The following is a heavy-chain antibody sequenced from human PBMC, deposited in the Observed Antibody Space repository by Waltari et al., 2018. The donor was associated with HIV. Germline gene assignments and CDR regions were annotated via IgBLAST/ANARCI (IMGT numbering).Heavy chain of an antibody. CDR2: IIPMFGTA. D-gene: IGHD1-1*01. CDR3: ARDPAGELERSDYGLDV. Sequence: QVQLVQSGAEVKKPGSSVKVSCKASGGTFNNYAISWVRQAPGQGLEWMGGIIPMFGTANYAQKFQARVTITADKSTSTVYMELSSLRSEDTAVYYCARDPAGELERSDYGLDVWGQGTTVTVSS. J-gene: IGHJ6*02. V-gene: IGHV1-69*06. CDR1: GGTFNNYA.